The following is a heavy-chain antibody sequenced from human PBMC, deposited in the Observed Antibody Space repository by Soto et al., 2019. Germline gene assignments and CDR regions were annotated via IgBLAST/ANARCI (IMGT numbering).Heavy chain of an antibody. V-gene: IGHV3-21*02. CDR2: ISSSSNFI. CDR3: VRGKVGSGSYSFDL. D-gene: IGHD3-10*01. J-gene: IGHJ4*02. CDR1: GFTFSSYG. Sequence: EVQLVESGGGLVKPGGSLRLSCVASGFTFSSYGVNGVRQAPGKGLEWVSSISSSSNFIYYADSVKGRFTISRDNAKNSPYLQMNSLRDEDTAVYYCVRGKVGSGSYSFDLWGQGTLVTVSS.